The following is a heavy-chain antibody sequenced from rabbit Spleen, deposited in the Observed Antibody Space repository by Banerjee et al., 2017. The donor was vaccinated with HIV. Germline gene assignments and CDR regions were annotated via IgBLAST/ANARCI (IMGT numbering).Heavy chain of an antibody. CDR2: IYTGGGDGRT. Sequence: QEQLVESGGGLVQPEGSLTLTCTASGIDFSSSYWICWVRQAPGKGLEWIACIYTGGGDGRTYYASWAKGRFTISRSTSLNTVDLKMTSLTAADTATYFCARAAYTSNYAIKLWGPGTLVTVS. V-gene: IGHV1S43*01. J-gene: IGHJ4*01. CDR3: ARAAYTSNYAIKL. CDR1: GIDFSSSYW. D-gene: IGHD6-1*01.